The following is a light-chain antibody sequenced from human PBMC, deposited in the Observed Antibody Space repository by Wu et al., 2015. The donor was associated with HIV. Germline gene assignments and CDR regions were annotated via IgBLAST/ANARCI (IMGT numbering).Light chain of an antibody. CDR1: QTVTSNY. J-gene: IGKJ2*01. CDR3: QQYERSPST. CDR2: HSS. V-gene: IGKV3-20*01. Sequence: EIVLTQSPDTLYLSPGERATLSCRASQTVTSNYLAWYQHKPGQAPRLPIYHSSTRATGISDRFSGSGSGTDFTLTVDRLEPEDFAIYFCQQYERSPSTFGQGTKLEI.